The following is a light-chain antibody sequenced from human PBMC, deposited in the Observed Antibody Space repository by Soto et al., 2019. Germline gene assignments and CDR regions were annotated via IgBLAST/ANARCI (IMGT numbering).Light chain of an antibody. CDR1: SSDVGSYNL. J-gene: IGLJ1*01. CDR2: EGS. V-gene: IGLV2-23*03. CDR3: CSYAGGGTFYV. Sequence: QSALTQPASVSGSPGQSITISCTRTSSDVGSYNLVSWYQQHPGKAPKLMIYEGSKRPSGVSNRFSGSKSGNAASLTISGLQAEDEADYYCCSYAGGGTFYVFGTGTKLTVL.